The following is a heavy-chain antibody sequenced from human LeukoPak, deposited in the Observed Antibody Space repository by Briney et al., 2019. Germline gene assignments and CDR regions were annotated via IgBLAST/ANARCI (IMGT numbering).Heavy chain of an antibody. CDR2: IKQDGTEK. CDR1: GFSFSTYW. Sequence: GGSLRLSCAASGFSFSTYWMSWVRQAPGKGLEWVANIKQDGTEKYYVDSVKGRFTISRDNAKNSLYLQMNSLRVEDTAVYYCARDGEQIDYWGQGTLVTVSS. V-gene: IGHV3-7*01. CDR3: ARDGEQIDY. D-gene: IGHD3-10*01. J-gene: IGHJ4*02.